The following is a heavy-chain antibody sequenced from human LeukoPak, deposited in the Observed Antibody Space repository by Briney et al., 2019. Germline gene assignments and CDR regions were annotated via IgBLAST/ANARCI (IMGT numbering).Heavy chain of an antibody. CDR2: IYPGDSDT. CDR3: ARLPAPSYYDSSGYVPY. D-gene: IGHD3-22*01. CDR1: GYSFTSYW. V-gene: IGHV5-51*01. J-gene: IGHJ4*02. Sequence: GEPLKISCKGSGYSFTSYWIGWVRQMPGKGLEWMGIIYPGDSDTRYSPSFQGQVTISADKSISTAYLQWSSLKASDTAMYYCARLPAPSYYDSSGYVPYWGQGTLVTVSS.